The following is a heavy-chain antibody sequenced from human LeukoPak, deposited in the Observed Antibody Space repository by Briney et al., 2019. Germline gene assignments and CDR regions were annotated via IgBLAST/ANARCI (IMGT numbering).Heavy chain of an antibody. CDR3: ARGWWCTGGSCYFFDF. J-gene: IGHJ4*02. CDR2: IYYSGNT. CDR1: GGSFSSYF. V-gene: IGHV4-59*01. D-gene: IGHD2-15*01. Sequence: PSETLSLTCTVYGGSFSSYFWSWIRQPPGKGLEWIAYIYYSGNTDYNPSLKSRVTMSVDTSKNQFSLKLSSVTAADTAVYYCARGWWCTGGSCYFFDFWGQGTLVTVSS.